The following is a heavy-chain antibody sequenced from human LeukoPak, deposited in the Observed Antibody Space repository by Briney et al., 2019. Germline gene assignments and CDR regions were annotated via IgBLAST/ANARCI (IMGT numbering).Heavy chain of an antibody. CDR3: GRVYCGTTSCYDYYDYYMDV. D-gene: IGHD2-2*01. J-gene: IGHJ6*03. V-gene: IGHV3-23*01. CDR2: ISDSGGRT. CDR1: GITLSNYG. Sequence: PGESLRLSCAVYGITLSNYGMSWVRQAQGKGLEWVAGISDSGGRTNYADSVKGPITISRDNPKDRLYLQMNSLRAEDMALYFCGRVYCGTTSCYDYYDYYMDVWGKGATVTVSS.